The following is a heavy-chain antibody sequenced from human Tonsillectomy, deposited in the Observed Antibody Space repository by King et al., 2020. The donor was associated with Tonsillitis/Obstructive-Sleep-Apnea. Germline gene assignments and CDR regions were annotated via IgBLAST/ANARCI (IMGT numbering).Heavy chain of an antibody. V-gene: IGHV3-9*01. CDR3: AKDIGGNYYGRAFDI. Sequence: VQLVESGGGLVQPGRSLRLSCAASGFTFDDYAMHWVRQAPGKGLEWVSGISWNSGSIGYADSVKGRFTISRDNARNSLYLQMNSLRAEDTALYYCAKDIGGNYYGRAFDIWGQGTMVTVSS. CDR2: ISWNSGSI. CDR1: GFTFDDYA. J-gene: IGHJ3*02. D-gene: IGHD1-26*01.